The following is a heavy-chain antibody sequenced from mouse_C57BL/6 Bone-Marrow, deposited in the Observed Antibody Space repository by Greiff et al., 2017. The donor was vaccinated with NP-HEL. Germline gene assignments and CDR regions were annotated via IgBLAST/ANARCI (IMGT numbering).Heavy chain of an antibody. D-gene: IGHD2-3*01. CDR1: GYTFTDYE. J-gene: IGHJ4*01. Sequence: QVHVKQSGAELVRPGASVTLSCKASGYTFTDYEMHWVKQTPVHGLEWIGAIDPETGGTAYNQKFKGKAILTADKSSSTAYMELRSLTSEDSAVYYCTRLGDGAMDYWGQGTSVTVSS. V-gene: IGHV1-15*01. CDR2: IDPETGGT. CDR3: TRLGDGAMDY.